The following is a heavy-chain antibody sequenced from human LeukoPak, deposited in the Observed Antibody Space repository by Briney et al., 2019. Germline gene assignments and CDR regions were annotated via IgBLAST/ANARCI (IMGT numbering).Heavy chain of an antibody. V-gene: IGHV1-69*05. Sequence: SVKVSCKASGGTFSSYSITWVRQAPGQGLEWMGGIMSLFNTANYAQQFQGRVTITTDESTSTAYMELSSLRFEDTAMYYCARVDRYHYYLDVWGKGTTVTVSS. CDR2: IMSLFNTA. J-gene: IGHJ6*03. CDR1: GGTFSSYS. CDR3: ARVDRYHYYLDV.